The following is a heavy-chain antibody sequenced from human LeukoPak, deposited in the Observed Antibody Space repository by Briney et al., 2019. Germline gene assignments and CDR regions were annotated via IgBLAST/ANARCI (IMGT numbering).Heavy chain of an antibody. CDR3: ARVVGTPYYDFWSGSYHMDV. D-gene: IGHD3-3*01. V-gene: IGHV1-18*01. CDR2: ISAYNGNT. J-gene: IGHJ6*03. Sequence: ASVKVSCKASGYTFTSYGISWVRQAPGQGLEWMGWISAYNGNTNYAQKLQGRVTMTTDTSTSTAYMELRSLRSDDTAVYYCARVVGTPYYDFWSGSYHMDVWGKGTTVTVSS. CDR1: GYTFTSYG.